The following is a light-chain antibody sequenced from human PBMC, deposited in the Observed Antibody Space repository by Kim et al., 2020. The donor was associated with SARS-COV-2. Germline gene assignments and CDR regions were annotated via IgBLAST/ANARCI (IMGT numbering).Light chain of an antibody. V-gene: IGLV3-1*01. CDR2: QDS. Sequence: SYELTQPPSVSVSPGQTASITCSGDKLGDKYACWYKQKPGQSPVLVIYQDSKRPSGIPERFSGSNSGNTATLTISGTQAMDEDDYYCQAWDSFWVFGGGTQLTVL. J-gene: IGLJ3*02. CDR3: QAWDSFWV. CDR1: KLGDKY.